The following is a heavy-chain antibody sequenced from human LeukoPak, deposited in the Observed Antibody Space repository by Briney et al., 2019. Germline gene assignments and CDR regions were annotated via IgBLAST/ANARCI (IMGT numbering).Heavy chain of an antibody. V-gene: IGHV4-39*07. J-gene: IGHJ4*03. CDR1: GGSISSSDYY. CDR3: ASLRVTGYFDY. D-gene: IGHD3-16*01. CDR2: IYYSGNT. Sequence: PSETLSLTCTVSGGSISSSDYYWAWIRQPPGKGLEWIGNIYYSGNTYYNSSLKSRVTISIDTSKNQFSLRLNSVTAADTAVFYCASLRVTGYFDYWGQGTLVTVSS.